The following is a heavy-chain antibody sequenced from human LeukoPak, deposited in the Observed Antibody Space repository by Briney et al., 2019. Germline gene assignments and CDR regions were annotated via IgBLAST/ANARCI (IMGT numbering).Heavy chain of an antibody. V-gene: IGHV4-59*01. Sequence: SETLSLTCSVSGDSITGYYWSWIRQPPGKGLEWIGYIYYSGSTNYNPSLKSRVTISVDTSKNQFSLKLSSVAAADTAVYYCARDVPMYSGSHLYYYMDVWGKGTTVTVSS. CDR3: ARDVPMYSGSHLYYYMDV. J-gene: IGHJ6*03. CDR1: GDSITGYY. D-gene: IGHD1-26*01. CDR2: IYYSGST.